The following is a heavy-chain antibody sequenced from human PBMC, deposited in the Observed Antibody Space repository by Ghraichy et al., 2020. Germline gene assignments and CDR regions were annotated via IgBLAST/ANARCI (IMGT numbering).Heavy chain of an antibody. V-gene: IGHV4-34*01. J-gene: IGHJ4*02. Sequence: SETLSLTCAVYGGSFSGYYWSWIRQPPGKGLEWIGEINHSGSTNYNPSLKSRVTISVDTSKNQFSLKLSSVTAADTAVYYCARGRIAVAGTRGHYYFDYWGQGTLVTVSS. CDR1: GGSFSGYY. CDR2: INHSGST. D-gene: IGHD6-19*01. CDR3: ARGRIAVAGTRGHYYFDY.